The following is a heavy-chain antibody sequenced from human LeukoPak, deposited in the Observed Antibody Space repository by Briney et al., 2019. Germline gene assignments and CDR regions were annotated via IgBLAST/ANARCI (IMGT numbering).Heavy chain of an antibody. Sequence: GGSLRLSCAASESTFSKFWMHWVRQAPGKGLVWVSGINRDGSTTTYADSVKGRFTVSRDNAKNTLYLQMNSLRAEDTAVYNCARGNYYGMDVWGQGTTVTVSS. V-gene: IGHV3-74*03. CDR2: INRDGSTT. D-gene: IGHD2/OR15-2a*01. J-gene: IGHJ6*02. CDR1: ESTFSKFW. CDR3: ARGNYYGMDV.